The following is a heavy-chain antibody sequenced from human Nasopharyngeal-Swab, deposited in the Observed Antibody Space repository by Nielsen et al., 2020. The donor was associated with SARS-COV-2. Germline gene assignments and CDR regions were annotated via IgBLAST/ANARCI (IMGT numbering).Heavy chain of an antibody. J-gene: IGHJ6*03. D-gene: IGHD4-17*01. CDR1: GDSVSSSSAA. V-gene: IGHV6-1*01. Sequence: SQTLSLTCAISGDSVSSSSAAWNWIRQSPSRGLEWLGRTYYRSKWYNDYAVSVKSRITINPDTSKNQFSLHLNSVTPEDTAVYYCARARGAYGDYYHYYYYTDVWGKGTTVTVSS. CDR3: ARARGAYGDYYHYYYYTDV. CDR2: TYYRSKWYN.